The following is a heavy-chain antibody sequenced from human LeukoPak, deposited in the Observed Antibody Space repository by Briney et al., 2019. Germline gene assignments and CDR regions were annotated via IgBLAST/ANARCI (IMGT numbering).Heavy chain of an antibody. V-gene: IGHV3-72*01. CDR1: GFSFSDHY. CDR2: SRNKAQSYTT. CDR3: ARAAAGLFNYYFDY. J-gene: IGHJ4*02. D-gene: IGHD6-13*01. Sequence: GGSLRLSCTASGFSFSDHYMDWVRQAPGKGLEWVGRSRNKAQSYTTEFAASVKGRFTISRDDSKNALFLQMNSLKTEDTAVYYCARAAAGLFNYYFDYWGQGTLVTVSS.